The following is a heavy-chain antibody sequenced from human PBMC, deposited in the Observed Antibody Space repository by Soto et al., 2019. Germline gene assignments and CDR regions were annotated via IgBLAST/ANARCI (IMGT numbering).Heavy chain of an antibody. CDR1: GYTFTSYG. Sequence: QVQLVQSGAEVKKPGASVKVSCKASGYTFTSYGISWVRQAPGQGLEWMGWISAYNGNTNYAQKLQGRVTMTTDSSTSTAYMELRSLRSDDTAVYYCARGRPIMGLIAAAGTVWFDPWGQGTLVSVSS. V-gene: IGHV1-18*01. CDR2: ISAYNGNT. J-gene: IGHJ5*02. D-gene: IGHD6-13*01. CDR3: ARGRPIMGLIAAAGTVWFDP.